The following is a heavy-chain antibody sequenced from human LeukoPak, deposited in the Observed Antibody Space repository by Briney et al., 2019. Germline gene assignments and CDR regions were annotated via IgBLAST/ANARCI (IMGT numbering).Heavy chain of an antibody. J-gene: IGHJ5*02. Sequence: ASVKVSCKASGYTFTGYYMHWVRQAPGQGLEWMGWINPNSGGTNYAQKFQGRVTMTRDTSISTAYMELSRLRSDDTAVYYCARDVSDCSSTSCYSGDNWFDPWGQGTLVTVSS. CDR3: ARDVSDCSSTSCYSGDNWFDP. D-gene: IGHD2-2*01. V-gene: IGHV1-2*02. CDR2: INPNSGGT. CDR1: GYTFTGYY.